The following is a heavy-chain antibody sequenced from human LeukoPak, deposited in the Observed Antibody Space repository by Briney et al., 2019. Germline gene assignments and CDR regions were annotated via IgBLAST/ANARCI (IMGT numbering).Heavy chain of an antibody. J-gene: IGHJ4*02. CDR3: ARSPEVVAAADY. CDR2: IYYSGST. V-gene: IGHV4-31*03. D-gene: IGHD6-13*01. CDR1: GGSISSGGYY. Sequence: SETLSLTCTVSGGSISSGGYYWSWIRQHPGKGLEWIGYIYYSGSTYYNPSLKSRVTISVDTSKNQFSLKLSSVTAAGTAVYYCARSPEVVAAADYWGQGTLVTVSS.